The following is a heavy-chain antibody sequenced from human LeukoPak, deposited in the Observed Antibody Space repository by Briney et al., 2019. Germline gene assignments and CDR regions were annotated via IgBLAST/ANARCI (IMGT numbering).Heavy chain of an antibody. CDR2: ISYDGSNK. V-gene: IGHV3-30*18. J-gene: IGHJ4*02. CDR1: GFTFSSYG. Sequence: GGSLRLSCAASGFTFSSYGMHWVRQAPGKGLEWVAVISYDGSNKYYADSVKGRFIISRDNSKNTLYLQMNSLRAEDTAVYYCAKDHRLLWFGELLSPLLYWGQGTLVTVSS. CDR3: AKDHRLLWFGELLSPLLY. D-gene: IGHD3-10*01.